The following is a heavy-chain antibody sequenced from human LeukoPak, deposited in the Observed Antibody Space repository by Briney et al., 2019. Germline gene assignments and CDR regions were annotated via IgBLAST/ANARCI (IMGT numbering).Heavy chain of an antibody. J-gene: IGHJ4*02. D-gene: IGHD5-12*01. V-gene: IGHV1-69*05. CDR3: ARDLGTYSGYRRARYYFDY. CDR2: IIHIFGTA. CDR1: GGTFSSYA. Sequence: EASVKVSCKASGGTFSSYAISWVRQAPGQGLEWMGGIIHIFGTANYAQKFQGRVTITTDESTSTAYMELSSLRSEDTAVYYCARDLGTYSGYRRARYYFDYWGQGTLVTVSS.